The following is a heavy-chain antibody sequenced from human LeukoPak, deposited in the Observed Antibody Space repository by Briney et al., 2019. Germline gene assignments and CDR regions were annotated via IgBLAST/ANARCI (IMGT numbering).Heavy chain of an antibody. CDR2: SYYSGST. CDR1: GGSLSSSRYY. D-gene: IGHD3-3*01. CDR3: ASLQLRFLEWLLRQVSAYFDC. V-gene: IGHV4-39*01. Sequence: SETLSLTCTVSGGSLSSSRYYWGWIRQPPGKGLEWIGSSYYSGSTYYNPSLKSRVTISVDTSKNQFSLKLSSVTAADTAVYYCASLQLRFLEWLLRQVSAYFDCWGQGTLVTVSS. J-gene: IGHJ4*02.